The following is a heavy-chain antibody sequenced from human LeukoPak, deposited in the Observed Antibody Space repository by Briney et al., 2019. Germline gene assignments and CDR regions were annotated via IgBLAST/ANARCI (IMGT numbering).Heavy chain of an antibody. V-gene: IGHV4-39*07. D-gene: IGHD6-13*01. CDR3: ARVTTIAAADY. CDR1: GGSISSSSYY. J-gene: IGHJ4*02. Sequence: PSETLSLTCTVSGGSISSSSYYWGWIRQPPGKGLEWIGSIYYSGSTYYNPSLKSRVTISVDTSKNQFSLKLSSVTAADTAVYYCARVTTIAAADYWGQGTLVTVSS. CDR2: IYYSGST.